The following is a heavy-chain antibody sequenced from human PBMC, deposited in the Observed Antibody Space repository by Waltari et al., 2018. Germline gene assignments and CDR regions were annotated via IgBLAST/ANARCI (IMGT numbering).Heavy chain of an antibody. Sequence: EVQLVESGGGLIQPGGSPRLSCAASGFTVSSNYMSWVRQAPGKGLEWFSVIYSGGSTYYADSVKGRFTISRDNSKNTLYLQMNSLRAKDTAVYYCARATNVYSSGWQHVFDYWGQGTLVTVSS. V-gene: IGHV3-53*01. CDR1: GFTVSSNY. J-gene: IGHJ4*02. D-gene: IGHD6-19*01. CDR3: ARATNVYSSGWQHVFDY. CDR2: IYSGGST.